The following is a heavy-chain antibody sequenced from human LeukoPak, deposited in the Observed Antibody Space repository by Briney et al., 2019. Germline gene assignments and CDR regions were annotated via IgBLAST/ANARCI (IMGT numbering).Heavy chain of an antibody. CDR2: IIPGGDAV. V-gene: IGHV3-11*01. Sequence: GGSLRLSCAASGFIFSDYHMSWIRQAPGKGLECVSYIIPGGDAVYVADAVKGRFTISRDNAKNSLFLQMSSRTAEDTAVYYCSGGRDAAVAGPGGYFDYWGQGSLVTVPS. D-gene: IGHD6-19*01. CDR1: GFIFSDYH. J-gene: IGHJ4*02. CDR3: SGGRDAAVAGPGGYFDY.